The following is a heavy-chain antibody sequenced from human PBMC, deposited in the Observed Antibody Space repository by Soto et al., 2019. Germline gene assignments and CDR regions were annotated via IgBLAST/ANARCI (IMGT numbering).Heavy chain of an antibody. CDR3: ARDRRGYSRYYFDY. CDR2: IIPIFGTA. Sequence: QVQLVQSGAEVKKPGSSVKVSCKASGGTFSSYAISWVRQAPGQGLEWMGGIIPIFGTANYAQKFQGRVTITADESTSTAYMELSSLRSDDTAVYYCARDRRGYSRYYFDYWGQGTLVTVSS. J-gene: IGHJ4*02. V-gene: IGHV1-69*12. CDR1: GGTFSSYA. D-gene: IGHD5-18*01.